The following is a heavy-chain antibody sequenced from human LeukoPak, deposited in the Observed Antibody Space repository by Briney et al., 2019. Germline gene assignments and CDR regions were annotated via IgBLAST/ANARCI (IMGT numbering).Heavy chain of an antibody. D-gene: IGHD6-19*01. CDR3: ATESGIAVAGFDS. V-gene: IGHV6-1*01. Sequence: SQTLSLTCALSGDSFSSKSAAWNWVRQSPSRGLEWLGRTYYRSKWYNDYAVCVKCPVTINPHTSRNPFSLQLNSVTPEDTAVYYCATESGIAVAGFDSWGQGTLVPVSS. CDR1: GDSFSSKSAA. J-gene: IGHJ4*02. CDR2: TYYRSKWYN.